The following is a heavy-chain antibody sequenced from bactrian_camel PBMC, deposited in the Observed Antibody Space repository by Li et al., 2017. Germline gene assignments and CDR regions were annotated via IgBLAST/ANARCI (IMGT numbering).Heavy chain of an antibody. V-gene: IGHV3S26*01. CDR3: TAQTTLALSIADFEH. D-gene: IGHD1*01. Sequence: HVQLVESGGDLVQPGGSLRLSCVGSGFDFYSAYMSWVRQAPGKGREGVAFISSYATTRYADSVKGRFTISKDNAKNTLYLQMNSLKPEDTATYFCTAQTTLALSIADFEHWGQGTQVTVS. J-gene: IGHJ6*01. CDR1: GFDFYSAY. CDR2: FISSYATT.